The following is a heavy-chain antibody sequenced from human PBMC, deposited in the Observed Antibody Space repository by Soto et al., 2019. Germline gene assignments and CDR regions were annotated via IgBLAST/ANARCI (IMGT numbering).Heavy chain of an antibody. D-gene: IGHD6-19*01. J-gene: IGHJ5*02. Sequence: ASVKVSCKASGYTITDNYLHWVRQAPGQGLEWMGWINPNSGGTNYAQTFQGRVTMTRDTSISTAYMELSRLRSDDTAVFYCERPTKVYGSSMATWGQGTPVTVSS. V-gene: IGHV1-2*02. CDR2: INPNSGGT. CDR3: ERPTKVYGSSMAT. CDR1: GYTITDNY.